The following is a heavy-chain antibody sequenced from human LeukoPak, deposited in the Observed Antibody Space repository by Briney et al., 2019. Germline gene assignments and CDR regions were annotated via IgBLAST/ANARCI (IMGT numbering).Heavy chain of an antibody. Sequence: GASVKVSCKASGYTFTIYGISWVRQAPGQGLEWMGWISAYNGNTNYAQKLQGRVTMTTDTSTSTAYMELRSLRSDDTAVYYCAIHAGGGNVPRLDYWGQGTLVTVSS. J-gene: IGHJ4*02. CDR1: GYTFTIYG. CDR2: ISAYNGNT. CDR3: AIHAGGGNVPRLDY. D-gene: IGHD4-23*01. V-gene: IGHV1-18*01.